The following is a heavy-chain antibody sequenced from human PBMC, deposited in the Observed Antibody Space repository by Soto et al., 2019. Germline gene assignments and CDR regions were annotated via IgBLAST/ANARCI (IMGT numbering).Heavy chain of an antibody. V-gene: IGHV1-69*12. CDR3: ARGNQRWLQLWYFDL. J-gene: IGHJ2*01. CDR1: GGTFSSYT. Sequence: QVQLVQSGAEVKKPGSSVTVSCKASGGTFSSYTISWVRQAPGQGLEWMGGIIPIFGTANYAQKFQGRVTITADESTSTAYMELSSLRSEDTAVYYCARGNQRWLQLWYFDLWGRGTLVTVA. CDR2: IIPIFGTA. D-gene: IGHD5-12*01.